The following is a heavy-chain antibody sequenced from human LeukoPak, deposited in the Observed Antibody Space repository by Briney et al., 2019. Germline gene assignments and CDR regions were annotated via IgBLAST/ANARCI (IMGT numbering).Heavy chain of an antibody. Sequence: SETLSLTCTASGGSISSYYWSWLRQPPGKGLEWIGYNYYSGSTNYNPSLKSQVTISVDTSKNQSYLKLSTVTAADTAVYYCARGRGIYLCDAFDIWGQGTMVTVSS. V-gene: IGHV4-59*12. CDR3: ARGRGIYLCDAFDI. D-gene: IGHD5-24*01. CDR1: GGSISSYY. CDR2: NYYSGST. J-gene: IGHJ3*02.